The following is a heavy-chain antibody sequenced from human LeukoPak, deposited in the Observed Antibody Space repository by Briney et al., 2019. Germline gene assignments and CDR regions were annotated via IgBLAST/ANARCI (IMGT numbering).Heavy chain of an antibody. CDR3: ARAARDGSGSYYKWETPLGFDY. CDR2: IYYSGGT. V-gene: IGHV4-59*01. Sequence: SETLSLTCTVSGGSISSYYWSWIRQPPGKGLEWIGYIYYSGGTNYNPSLKSRVTISVDTSKNQFSLKLSSVTAADTAVYYCARAARDGSGSYYKWETPLGFDYWGQGTLVTVSS. CDR1: GGSISSYY. J-gene: IGHJ4*02. D-gene: IGHD3-10*01.